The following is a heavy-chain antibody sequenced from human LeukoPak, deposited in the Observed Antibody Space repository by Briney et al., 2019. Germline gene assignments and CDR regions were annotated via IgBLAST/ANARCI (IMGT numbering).Heavy chain of an antibody. CDR2: INPNSGGT. CDR3: ASGPAASYYYYYYMDV. V-gene: IGHV1-2*02. J-gene: IGHJ6*03. D-gene: IGHD2-2*01. CDR1: GYTFTGYY. Sequence: ASVKVSCKASGYTFTGYYMHWVRQAPGQGLEWMGWINPNSGGTNYAQKFQGRVTMTRDTSISTAYMELSRLRSDDTAVYYCASGPAASYYYYYYMDVWGKGTTVTVSS.